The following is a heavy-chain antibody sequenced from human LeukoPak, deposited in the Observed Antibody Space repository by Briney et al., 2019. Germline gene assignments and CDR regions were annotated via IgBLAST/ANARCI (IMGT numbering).Heavy chain of an antibody. CDR3: AKAPSSTGWAFDI. D-gene: IGHD2-2*01. Sequence: GGSLRLSCAASGFTFSSYAMSWVRQAPGKGLEWVSAISGSGGNTFYADSVKGRFTISRDTSKNKLYLQMHSLRAEDTAVYSCAKAPSSTGWAFDIWGQGTMVTVSS. CDR2: ISGSGGNT. J-gene: IGHJ3*02. CDR1: GFTFSSYA. V-gene: IGHV3-23*01.